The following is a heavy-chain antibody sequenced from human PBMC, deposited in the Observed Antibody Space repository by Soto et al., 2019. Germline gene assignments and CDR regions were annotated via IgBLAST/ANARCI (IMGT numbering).Heavy chain of an antibody. CDR3: VRGPSDHKLRLVEWPYGDY. CDR2: IYSGHTT. CDR1: GFIVSSNQ. Sequence: GGSLRLSCVASGFIVSSNQMSWVRQAPGKGLEWVSVIYSGHTTYYADSVEGRFTISRDDSKNTLYPQMNSLRVEDTAVYYCVRGPSDHKLRLVEWPYGDYWGQGALVTVSS. J-gene: IGHJ4*02. V-gene: IGHV3-53*01. D-gene: IGHD3-3*01.